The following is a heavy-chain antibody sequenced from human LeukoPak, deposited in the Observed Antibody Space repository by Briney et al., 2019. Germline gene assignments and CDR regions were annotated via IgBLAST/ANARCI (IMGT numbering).Heavy chain of an antibody. J-gene: IGHJ4*02. Sequence: SETLSLTCTVSGGSISSSSCYWGWIRQPPGKGLEWIGSIYYSGSTYYNPSLKSRVTISVDTSKNQFSLKLSSVTAADTAVYYCARRDYGDYFRVLYYFDYWGQGTLVTVSS. CDR1: GGSISSSSCY. V-gene: IGHV4-39*01. CDR3: ARRDYGDYFRVLYYFDY. D-gene: IGHD4-17*01. CDR2: IYYSGST.